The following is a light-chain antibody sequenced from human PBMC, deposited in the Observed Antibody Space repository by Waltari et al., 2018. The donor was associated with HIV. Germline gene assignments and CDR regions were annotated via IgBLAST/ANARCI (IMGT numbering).Light chain of an antibody. J-gene: IGLJ3*02. V-gene: IGLV1-40*01. CDR3: QSYDTRLSGSV. CDR2: GNN. CDR1: SSNIGARAHFD. Sequence: QSVLTQPPSVSGAPGQTVTISCTGSSSNIGARAHFDVHWYQQLPGTAPKLLSYGNNNRPLGVPDRFSGSKSGASASLAITGLQAEDEADYYCQSYDTRLSGSVFGGGTKLTVL.